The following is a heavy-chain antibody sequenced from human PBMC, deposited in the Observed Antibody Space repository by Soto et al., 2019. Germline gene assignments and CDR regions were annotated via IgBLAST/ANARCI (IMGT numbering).Heavy chain of an antibody. Sequence: ASVKVSCKAVGYIFTSYYIHWVRQAPGQGLEWMGLINPSGGSTNYAQKFQGRVTITRDTSASTAYMELSSLRSEDTAVYYCARAVAVAADFDYCGQVPLVTVSS. V-gene: IGHV1-46*01. CDR1: GYIFTSYY. CDR3: ARAVAVAADFDY. CDR2: INPSGGST. D-gene: IGHD6-19*01. J-gene: IGHJ4*02.